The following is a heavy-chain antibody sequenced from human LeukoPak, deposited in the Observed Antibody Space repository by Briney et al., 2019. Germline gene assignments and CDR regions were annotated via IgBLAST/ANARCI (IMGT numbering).Heavy chain of an antibody. V-gene: IGHV4-38-2*01. CDR3: ARRFGIGAFDY. CDR1: GYSISSGYY. Sequence: SETLSLTCAVSGYSISSGYYWGWIRQPPGKGLEWIGSIYHSGSTYYNPSLKCRVTISVDTSKNQFSLKLSSVTAADTAVYYCARRFGIGAFDYWGQGTLVTVSS. J-gene: IGHJ4*02. D-gene: IGHD2/OR15-2a*01. CDR2: IYHSGST.